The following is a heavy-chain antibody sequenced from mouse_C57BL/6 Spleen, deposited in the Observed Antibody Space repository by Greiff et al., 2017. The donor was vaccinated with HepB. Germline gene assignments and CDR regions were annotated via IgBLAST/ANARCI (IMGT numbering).Heavy chain of an antibody. D-gene: IGHD1-1*01. J-gene: IGHJ1*03. CDR2: ISGGGGNT. V-gene: IGHV5-9*01. Sequence: EVHLVESGGGLVKPGGSLKLSCAASGFTFSSYTMSWVRQTPEKRLEWVATISGGGGNTYYPDSVKDRFTISRDNAKNTLYLQMSSLRSEDTALYYCARQYYGSSSYWYFDVWGTGTTVTVSS. CDR1: GFTFSSYT. CDR3: ARQYYGSSSYWYFDV.